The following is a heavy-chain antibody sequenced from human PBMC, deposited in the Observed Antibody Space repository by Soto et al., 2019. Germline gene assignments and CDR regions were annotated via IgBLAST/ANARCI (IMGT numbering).Heavy chain of an antibody. CDR3: ARHMGTGNPYYYSYGLDV. D-gene: IGHD7-27*01. J-gene: IGHJ6*02. CDR2: IYPEDSET. V-gene: IGHV5-51*01. CDR1: GYNFPAFW. Sequence: PGESLKISCKASGYNFPAFWIHWVRQVPGKGLEWMGIIYPEDSETAYSPSFQGQVTISADKSTSTAYLQWSSLKASDTAIYYCARHMGTGNPYYYSYGLDVWGQGTTVTVSS.